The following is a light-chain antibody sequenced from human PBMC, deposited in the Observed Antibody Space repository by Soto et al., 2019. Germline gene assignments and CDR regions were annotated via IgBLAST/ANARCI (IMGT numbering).Light chain of an antibody. CDR3: SSFTSSSTYV. Sequence: QSVLTQPPSVSGSPGQSVTISCTGTSSDVGSYNRVSWYQQPPGTAPKLMIYEVSNRPSGVPDRFSGSKSGNTASLTISGLQAEDEADYCCSSFTSSSTYVFGTGTKVTV. V-gene: IGLV2-18*02. CDR1: SSDVGSYNR. CDR2: EVS. J-gene: IGLJ1*01.